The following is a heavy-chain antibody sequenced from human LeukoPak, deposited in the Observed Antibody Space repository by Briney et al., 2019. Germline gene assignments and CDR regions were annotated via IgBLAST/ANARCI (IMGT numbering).Heavy chain of an antibody. V-gene: IGHV3-11*04. J-gene: IGHJ4*02. CDR2: ISSSGSTI. D-gene: IGHD5-18*01. CDR3: AKEGVDTAMVFDY. Sequence: SGGSLRLSCAASGFTFSDYYMSWIRQAPGKGLEWVSYISSSGSTIYYADSVKGRFTISRDNSKNTLYLQMNSLRAEDTAVYYCAKEGVDTAMVFDYWGQGTLVTVSS. CDR1: GFTFSDYY.